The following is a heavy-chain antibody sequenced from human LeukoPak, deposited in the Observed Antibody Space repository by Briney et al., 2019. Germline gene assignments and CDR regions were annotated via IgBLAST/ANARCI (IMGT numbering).Heavy chain of an antibody. Sequence: PSETLSLTCAVYGGSFSGYYWTWIRQPPGKGLEWIGEINHSGGTNYNPSLKSRVTISVDTSKNQFSLKLTSVTAADTALYYCARHGNYNWNDGRTFDYWGQGALVTVSS. J-gene: IGHJ4*02. CDR2: INHSGGT. V-gene: IGHV4-34*01. D-gene: IGHD1-1*01. CDR1: GGSFSGYY. CDR3: ARHGNYNWNDGRTFDY.